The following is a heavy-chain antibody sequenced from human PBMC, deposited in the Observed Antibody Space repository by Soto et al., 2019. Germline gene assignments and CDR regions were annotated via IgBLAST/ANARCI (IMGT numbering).Heavy chain of an antibody. CDR2: IIPAFGTT. D-gene: IGHD2-2*02. J-gene: IGHJ6*02. Sequence: QVQLVQSGAAVSKPGSSVKVSCKASGGTFGIYAICWVRQAPGQGLEWMGGIIPAFGTTKNAQKFQDRVDMTADESTNTVYMELRGLRVADTAVYYCARVPRQMLYGPTRNGMDVWGQGTTLIVSS. CDR1: GGTFGIYA. V-gene: IGHV1-69*01. CDR3: ARVPRQMLYGPTRNGMDV.